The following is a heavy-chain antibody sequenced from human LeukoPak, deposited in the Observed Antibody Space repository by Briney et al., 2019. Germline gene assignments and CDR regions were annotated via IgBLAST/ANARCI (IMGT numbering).Heavy chain of an antibody. Sequence: GGSLRLSCAASGFTFDDYAMHWVRQAPGKGLEWVSGISWNSGSIGCADSVKGRFTISRDNAKNSLYLQMNSLRAEDTALYYCAKTHVDFLGVDLFDYWGQGTLVTVSS. J-gene: IGHJ4*02. CDR2: ISWNSGSI. D-gene: IGHD3-3*01. CDR3: AKTHVDFLGVDLFDY. V-gene: IGHV3-9*01. CDR1: GFTFDDYA.